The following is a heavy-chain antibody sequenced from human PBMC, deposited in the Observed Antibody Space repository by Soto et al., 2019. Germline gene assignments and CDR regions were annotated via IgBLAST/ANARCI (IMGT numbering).Heavy chain of an antibody. D-gene: IGHD4-17*01. CDR2: ISYDGSNK. J-gene: IGHJ4*02. CDR3: ATKYGGDAYFDY. V-gene: IGHV3-30-3*01. CDR1: GFTFSAYA. Sequence: SLRLSCAASGFTFSAYAMHWVRQAPGKGLEWVALISYDGSNKYYADSVKGRFTISRDNSKNTLYLQMNSLRAEDTAVYYCATKYGGDAYFDYWGQGTLVTVSS.